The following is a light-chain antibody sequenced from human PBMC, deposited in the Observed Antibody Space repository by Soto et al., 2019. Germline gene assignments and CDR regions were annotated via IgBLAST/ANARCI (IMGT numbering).Light chain of an antibody. Sequence: EIVLTQSPGTLSLSPGERATLSCRASQSVSSSYLAWYQQKPGQAPRLLIYGASSRATGIPDRFSGSGSGTVFTLTVSRTEPEYCAVYYCRQNGRSPYTFGEGTELEIK. J-gene: IGKJ2*01. CDR2: GAS. V-gene: IGKV3-20*01. CDR3: RQNGRSPYT. CDR1: QSVSSSY.